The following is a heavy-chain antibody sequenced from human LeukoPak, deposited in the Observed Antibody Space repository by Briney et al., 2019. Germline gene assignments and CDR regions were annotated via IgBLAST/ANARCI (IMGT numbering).Heavy chain of an antibody. CDR3: AKEMFHLHYHSMDV. D-gene: IGHD3-10*02. CDR1: GLTFRNYA. J-gene: IGHJ6*03. CDR2: ISSGSDST. Sequence: GGSLRLSCAASGLTFRNYAMTWVRQAPGKGLKWVSAISSGSDSTYYADSVKGRFTISRDNSKSTLYLEMSSLRAEDTALYYCAKEMFHLHYHSMDVWGKGTTFTVSS. V-gene: IGHV3-23*01.